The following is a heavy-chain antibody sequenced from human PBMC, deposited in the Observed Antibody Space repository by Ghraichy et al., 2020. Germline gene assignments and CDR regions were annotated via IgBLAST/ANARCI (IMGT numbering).Heavy chain of an antibody. CDR2: ISAYNGNT. CDR3: ARDSDYYDSSGPDY. CDR1: GYTFTSYG. D-gene: IGHD3-22*01. Sequence: ASVKVSCKASGYTFTSYGISWVRQAPGQGLEWMGWISAYNGNTNYAQKLQGRVTMTTDTSTSTAYMELRSLRSDDTAVYYCARDSDYYDSSGPDYWGQGTLVTVSS. V-gene: IGHV1-18*01. J-gene: IGHJ4*02.